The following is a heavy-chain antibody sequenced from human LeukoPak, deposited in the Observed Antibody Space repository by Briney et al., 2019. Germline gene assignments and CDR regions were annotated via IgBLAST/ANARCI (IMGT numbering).Heavy chain of an antibody. Sequence: ASVKVSCKASGYTFTGYYMHWVRQAPGQGLEWMGWINPNSGGTNYAQNFQGRVTMTRDTSISTAYMELSRLRSDDTAVYYCARAFDWLEDYFDYWGQGTLVTVSS. CDR1: GYTFTGYY. V-gene: IGHV1-2*02. D-gene: IGHD3-9*01. J-gene: IGHJ4*02. CDR3: ARAFDWLEDYFDY. CDR2: INPNSGGT.